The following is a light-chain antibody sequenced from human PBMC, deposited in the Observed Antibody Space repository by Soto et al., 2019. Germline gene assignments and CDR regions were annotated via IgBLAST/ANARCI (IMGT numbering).Light chain of an antibody. V-gene: IGKV3-20*01. CDR1: QSVSSSY. CDR2: GAS. CDR3: QQHGSSPPSWT. Sequence: ETVLTQSPGTLSLSPGERATLFCRASQSVSSSYLAWYQQKPGQAPRLLIYGASSRATDIPDRFSGSGSGTDFTLTISRLEHEDFAVYYCQQHGSSPPSWTFGQGTKVEIK. J-gene: IGKJ1*01.